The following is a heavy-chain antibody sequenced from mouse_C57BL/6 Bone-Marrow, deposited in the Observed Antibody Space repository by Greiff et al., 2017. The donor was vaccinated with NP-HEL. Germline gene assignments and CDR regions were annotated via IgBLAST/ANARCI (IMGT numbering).Heavy chain of an antibody. CDR1: GYTFTSYW. CDR3: TRAARITTVVTHYYSMDY. V-gene: IGHV1-5*01. J-gene: IGHJ4*01. D-gene: IGHD1-1*01. Sequence: VQLQQSGTVLARPGASVKMSCKTSGYTFTSYWMHWVKQRPGQGLEWIGAIYPGNSDTSYNQKFKGKAELTACTSTRTAYMELSNLTNEDSTVYYCTRAARITTVVTHYYSMDYWGQGTSVTVSS. CDR2: IYPGNSDT.